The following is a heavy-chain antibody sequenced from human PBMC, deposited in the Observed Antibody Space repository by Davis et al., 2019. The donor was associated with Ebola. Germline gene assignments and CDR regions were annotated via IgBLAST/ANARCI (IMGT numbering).Heavy chain of an antibody. CDR1: GGSISSYY. D-gene: IGHD3-16*01. CDR2: IYYSGST. J-gene: IGHJ3*02. Sequence: MPSETLFLTCTVSGGSISSYYWSWIRQPPGKGLEWIGYIYYSGSTNYNPSLKSRVTISVDTSKNQFSLKLSSVTAADTAVYYCAGFGAFDIWGQGTMVTVSS. V-gene: IGHV4-59*01. CDR3: AGFGAFDI.